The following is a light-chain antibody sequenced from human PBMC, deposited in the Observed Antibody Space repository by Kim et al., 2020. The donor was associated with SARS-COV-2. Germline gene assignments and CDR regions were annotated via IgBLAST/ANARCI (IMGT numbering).Light chain of an antibody. CDR1: RSNMGSKT. CDR3: AAWDDSLNGRVV. V-gene: IGLV1-44*01. Sequence: HRITIPASRSRSNMGSKTVSWYQRLPGTAPNLHVYSKNQRPSGVPDRFSGSKSGTSASLASSGLQSEDEADYYCAAWDDSLNGRVVFGGGTQLTVL. CDR2: SKN. J-gene: IGLJ2*01.